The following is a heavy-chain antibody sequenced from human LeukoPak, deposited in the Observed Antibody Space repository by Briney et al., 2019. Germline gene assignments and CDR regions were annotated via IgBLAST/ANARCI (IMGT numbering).Heavy chain of an antibody. Sequence: SETLSLTCTVSGGSISSGSYYWSWIRQPAGKGLEWIGRIYTSGSTNYNPSLKSRVTISVDTSKNQFSLKLSSVTAADTAVYYCARTELEYCSSTSCYAWYFDLWGRGTLVTVSS. J-gene: IGHJ2*01. V-gene: IGHV4-61*02. CDR3: ARTELEYCSSTSCYAWYFDL. D-gene: IGHD2-2*01. CDR1: GGSISSGSYY. CDR2: IYTSGST.